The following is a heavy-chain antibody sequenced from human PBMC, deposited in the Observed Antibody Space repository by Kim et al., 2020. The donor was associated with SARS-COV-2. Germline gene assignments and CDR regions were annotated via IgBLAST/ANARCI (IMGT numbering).Heavy chain of an antibody. CDR3: TRDNPTVVDFDS. CDR2: ITSSGTRK. D-gene: IGHD2-15*01. Sequence: GGSLRLSCATSGFTFGEYEMNWVRQAPGKGLEWVAYITSSGTRKEYADSVEGRFSIFRDNAKNSLFLQMNSLRAEDTAVYYCTRDNPTVVDFDSWGQGTL. J-gene: IGHJ4*02. CDR1: GFTFGEYE. V-gene: IGHV3-48*03.